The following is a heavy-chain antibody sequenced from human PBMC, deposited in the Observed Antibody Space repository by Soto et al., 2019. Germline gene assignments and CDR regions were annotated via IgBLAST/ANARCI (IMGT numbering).Heavy chain of an antibody. V-gene: IGHV1-8*01. D-gene: IGHD3-3*01. J-gene: IGHJ5*02. Sequence: QVQLVQSGAEVKKPGASVKVSCKASGYTFTSYDINWVRQATGQGLEWMGWMNPNSGNTGYAQKFQGRVTMTRNTSISTAYMGLSSLRSEDTAVYYCARAGVRITIFGVVIDWFDPWGQGTLVTVSS. CDR2: MNPNSGNT. CDR1: GYTFTSYD. CDR3: ARAGVRITIFGVVIDWFDP.